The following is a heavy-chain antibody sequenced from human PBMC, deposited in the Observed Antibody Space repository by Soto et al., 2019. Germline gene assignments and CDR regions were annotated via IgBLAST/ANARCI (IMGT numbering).Heavy chain of an antibody. Sequence: PSETLSLTCDVSGGSITSTNWWTWVRQSPGKGLEWIGEIHHSGSTNYNPSLKSRLLISVDTSKNQFSLKLSSVTAADTAVYYCARDPGSGSYYGWFDPWGQGTLVTVSS. D-gene: IGHD3-10*01. V-gene: IGHV4-4*02. J-gene: IGHJ5*02. CDR1: GGSITSTNW. CDR3: ARDPGSGSYYGWFDP. CDR2: IHHSGST.